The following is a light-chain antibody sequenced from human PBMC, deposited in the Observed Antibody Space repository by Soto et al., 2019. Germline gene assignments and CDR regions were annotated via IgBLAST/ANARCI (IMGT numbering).Light chain of an antibody. CDR2: AAS. J-gene: IGKJ1*01. CDR1: QSISSY. Sequence: DIQMTQSPSSLSASVGDRVTITCRASQSISSYLNWYQQKPGKAPKLLIYAASSLQSGVTSRFSGSGSGTDFTLTIISLQPEDFSTYYCQQSYSTPVTFGQGTKVEIK. V-gene: IGKV1-39*01. CDR3: QQSYSTPVT.